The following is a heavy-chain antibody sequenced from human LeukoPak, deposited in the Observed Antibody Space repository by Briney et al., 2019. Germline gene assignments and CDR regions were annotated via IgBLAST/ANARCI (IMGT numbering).Heavy chain of an antibody. CDR3: ARDLSYGSGSSEGN. J-gene: IGHJ4*02. CDR1: GYSISTSYY. D-gene: IGHD3-10*01. V-gene: IGHV4-38-2*02. Sequence: SETLSLTCTVSGYSISTSYYWGWVRQPPGKGLEWIGSIFNSGSTYYNPSLKSRVTISVDTSKNQFSLKLSSVTAADTAVYYCARDLSYGSGSSEGNWGQGTLVTVSS. CDR2: IFNSGST.